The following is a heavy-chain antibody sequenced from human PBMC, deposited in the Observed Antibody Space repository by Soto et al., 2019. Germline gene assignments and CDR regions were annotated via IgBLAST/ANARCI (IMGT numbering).Heavy chain of an antibody. J-gene: IGHJ4*02. D-gene: IGHD3-22*01. CDR1: GFTFTSSA. CDR2: IVVGSGNT. V-gene: IGHV1-58*01. CDR3: AARGYYDSSGYYFLFDY. Sequence: GASVKVSCKASGFTFTSSAVQWVRQARGQRLEWIGWIVVGSGNTNYAQKFQERVTITRDMSTSTAYMELSSLRSEDTAVYYCAARGYYDSSGYYFLFDYWGQGTLVTVS.